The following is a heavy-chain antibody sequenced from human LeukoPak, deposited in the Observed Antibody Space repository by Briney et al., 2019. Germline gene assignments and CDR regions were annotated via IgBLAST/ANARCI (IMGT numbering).Heavy chain of an antibody. CDR3: AKDMGGTSFAFDI. V-gene: IGHV3-23*01. J-gene: IGHJ3*02. Sequence: GGSLRLSCAASGFTFSSYGMSWVRQAPGKGPEWVSAISGSGGSTYYADSVKGRFTISRDNSKNTLYLQMNSLRAEDTAVYYCAKDMGGTSFAFDIWGQGTMVTVSS. CDR2: ISGSGGST. CDR1: GFTFSSYG. D-gene: IGHD1-1*01.